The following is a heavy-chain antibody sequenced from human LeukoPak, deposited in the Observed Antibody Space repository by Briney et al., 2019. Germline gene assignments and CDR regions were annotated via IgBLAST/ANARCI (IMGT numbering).Heavy chain of an antibody. CDR3: GGDCYESQPPLHNWFDP. Sequence: GGSLRLSCAASGFTFSDHYMDWVRQAPGKGLEWFGRTRNKANSYTTEYAASVKGRFTISRDDSKNSLYLQMNSLKTEDTTEDYCGGDCYESQPPLHNWFDPWGQGTLVTVSS. J-gene: IGHJ5*02. CDR1: GFTFSDHY. D-gene: IGHD2-15*01. V-gene: IGHV3-72*01. CDR2: TRNKANSYTT.